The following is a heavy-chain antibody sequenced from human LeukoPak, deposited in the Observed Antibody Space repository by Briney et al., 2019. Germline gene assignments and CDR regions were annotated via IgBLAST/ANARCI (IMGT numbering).Heavy chain of an antibody. Sequence: GGSLRLSCAASGFTFSSYSMNWVRQAPGKGLEWVSSISSSSSYIYYADSVKGRFTISRDNAKNSLYLQMNSLRAEDTAVYYCARYGTYYYDSSASSLFDYWGQGTLVTVSS. CDR2: ISSSSSYI. J-gene: IGHJ4*02. CDR1: GFTFSSYS. D-gene: IGHD3-22*01. V-gene: IGHV3-21*01. CDR3: ARYGTYYYDSSASSLFDY.